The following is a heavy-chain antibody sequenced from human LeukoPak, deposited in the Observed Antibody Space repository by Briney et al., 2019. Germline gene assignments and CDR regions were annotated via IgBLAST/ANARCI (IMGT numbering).Heavy chain of an antibody. CDR1: GYTFTDCY. CDR3: ARGRRKGVVSAIVDY. J-gene: IGHJ4*02. D-gene: IGHD2-15*01. V-gene: IGHV1-2*02. CDR2: INPNSGGT. Sequence: ASVKVSCKTSGYTFTDCYLHWVRQAPGQGLEWTGWINPNSGGTHYVQKYQGRVTMTSDTSSSSAYMELNRLDSDDTAVYFWARGRRKGVVSAIVDYWGQGTLVTVSS.